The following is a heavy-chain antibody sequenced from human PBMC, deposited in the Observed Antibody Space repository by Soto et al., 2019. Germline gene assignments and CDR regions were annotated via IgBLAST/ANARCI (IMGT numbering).Heavy chain of an antibody. V-gene: IGHV3-30-3*01. Sequence: QVQLVESGGGVVQPGRSLRLACAASGFSFSTYPMHWVRQAPGKGLEWLAVISYDGSSEYYAVSVKGRFTISRDNSENKLYLQMNSLGLEDTAVYYCASGRAMDVWGQGTTVTVSS. CDR2: ISYDGSSE. CDR3: ASGRAMDV. CDR1: GFSFSTYP. J-gene: IGHJ6*02.